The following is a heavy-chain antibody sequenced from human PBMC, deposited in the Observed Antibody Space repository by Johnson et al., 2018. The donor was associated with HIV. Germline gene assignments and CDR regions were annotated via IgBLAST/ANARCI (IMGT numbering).Heavy chain of an antibody. J-gene: IGHJ3*02. V-gene: IGHV3-48*03. CDR3: ATRDPTHRPGVFDI. Sequence: VQLVESGGGVVQPGGSLRLSCAASGFSFSSYAMHWVRQAPGKGLEWISYISSSGSTIYYADSVKGRFTISRDNAKNSLYLQMNSLRAEDTAVYYCATRDPTHRPGVFDIWGQGTMVTISS. CDR2: ISSSGSTI. CDR1: GFSFSSYA. D-gene: IGHD1-14*01.